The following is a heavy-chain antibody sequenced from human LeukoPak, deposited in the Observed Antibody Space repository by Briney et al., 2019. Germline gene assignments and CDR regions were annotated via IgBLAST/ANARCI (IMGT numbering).Heavy chain of an antibody. CDR3: AKDMTGQYGSGSNFDY. CDR2: ISWGGGST. D-gene: IGHD3-10*01. V-gene: IGHV3-43*01. CDR1: GFTFDDYT. J-gene: IGHJ4*02. Sequence: GGSLRLSCAASGFTFDDYTMHWVRQAPGKGLEWVSLISWGGGSTYYADSVKGRFTISRDNSKNSLYLQMNSLRTEDTALYYCAKDMTGQYGSGSNFDYWGQGTPVTVSS.